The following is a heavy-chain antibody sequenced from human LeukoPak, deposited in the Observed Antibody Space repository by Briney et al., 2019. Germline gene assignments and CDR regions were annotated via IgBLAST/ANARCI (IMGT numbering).Heavy chain of an antibody. D-gene: IGHD3-10*01. V-gene: IGHV3-7*01. CDR1: GFILRTSW. CDR2: IKQDGSEK. Sequence: GGSLRLSCAASGFILRTSWMSWVRQAPGKGLEWVGNIKQDGSEKNYVDSVKGRFTISRDNAKNSLYLQMNSLRAEDTAVYYCAKDGGGPLDWGQGTLVTVSS. CDR3: AKDGGGPLD. J-gene: IGHJ4*02.